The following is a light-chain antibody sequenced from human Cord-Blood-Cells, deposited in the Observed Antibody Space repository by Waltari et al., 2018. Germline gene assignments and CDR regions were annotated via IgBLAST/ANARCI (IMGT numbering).Light chain of an antibody. CDR3: CSYAGSSTLV. CDR2: GVS. J-gene: IGLJ3*02. CDR1: SIDVGSYNL. V-gene: IGLV2-23*02. Sequence: QSALTKPASVSGSPGQSITISCTGTSIDVGSYNLVSWYQQHPGKAPKLMIYGVSKRHSGVYKRFSGSNSVNTASLTISGLQAEDEADYYCCSYAGSSTLVFGGGTKLTVL.